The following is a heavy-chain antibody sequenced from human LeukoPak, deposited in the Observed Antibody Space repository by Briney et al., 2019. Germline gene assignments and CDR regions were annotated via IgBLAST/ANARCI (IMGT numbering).Heavy chain of an antibody. V-gene: IGHV4-61*02. CDR2: IYTSGST. CDR3: ARAGGSPFDY. J-gene: IGHJ4*02. CDR1: GGSISSGSYY. Sequence: SETLSLTCTVSGGSISSGSYYWSWIRQPAGKGLEWIGRIYTSGSTNYNPSLKSRVTISVDTSKNQFSLKLSSVTAADTAVYYCARAGGSPFDYWGQGTLVTVSS. D-gene: IGHD3-16*01.